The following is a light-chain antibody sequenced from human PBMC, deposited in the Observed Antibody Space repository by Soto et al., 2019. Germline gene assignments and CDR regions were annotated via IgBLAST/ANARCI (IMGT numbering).Light chain of an antibody. CDR1: QSVDTS. CDR3: QQYYKWPPWT. CDR2: GAS. J-gene: IGKJ1*01. V-gene: IGKV3-15*01. Sequence: EIVMTQSPATLSVSPGERATLSCRASQSVDTSLAWYRQKPGQAPRLLIFGASTRATGIPARFSGSGSGTEFTLTISSLQSEDFAVYYCQQYYKWPPWTFGQGTKVDIK.